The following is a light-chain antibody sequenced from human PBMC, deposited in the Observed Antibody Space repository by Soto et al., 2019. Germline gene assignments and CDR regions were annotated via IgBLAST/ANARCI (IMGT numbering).Light chain of an antibody. CDR1: SSNIGAGYD. CDR3: QSYDTSLNWV. V-gene: IGLV1-40*01. Sequence: QTVVTQPPSVSGAPGQRVTISCTGSSSNIGAGYDVHWYQHLPGTAPKLLIFVNNNRPSGVPDRFSGSKSGSSASLAITGLQAEDEADYFCQSYDTSLNWVFGGGTQLTVL. J-gene: IGLJ3*02. CDR2: VNN.